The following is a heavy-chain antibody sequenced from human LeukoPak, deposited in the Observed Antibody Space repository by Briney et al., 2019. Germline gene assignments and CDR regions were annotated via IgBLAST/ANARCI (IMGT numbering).Heavy chain of an antibody. V-gene: IGHV1-2*06. CDR1: GYTFTGYY. CDR2: INPNSGGT. CDR3: AKGEYAGNFDY. J-gene: IGHJ4*02. D-gene: IGHD2-8*01. Sequence: ASVKVSCKASGYTFTGYYIHWVRQAPGQGLEWMGRINPNSGGTDYAQKFQGRVTMTRATSVSTAYMELIRLKSDDTAMYHCAKGEYAGNFDYWGQGTLVTVSS.